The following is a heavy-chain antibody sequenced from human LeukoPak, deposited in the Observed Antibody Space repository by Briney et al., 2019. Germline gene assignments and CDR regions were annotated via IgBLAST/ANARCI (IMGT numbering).Heavy chain of an antibody. CDR2: IYYSGST. CDR1: GGSISSGDYY. J-gene: IGHJ5*02. V-gene: IGHV4-30-4*01. Sequence: SQTLSLTCTVSGGSISSGDYYWSWIRQPPGKGLEWIGYIYYSGSTYYNPSLKSRVTISVDTSKNQFSLKLSSVTAADTAVYYCARDVNYGSGSQSRFDPWGQGTLVNVSS. CDR3: ARDVNYGSGSQSRFDP. D-gene: IGHD3-10*01.